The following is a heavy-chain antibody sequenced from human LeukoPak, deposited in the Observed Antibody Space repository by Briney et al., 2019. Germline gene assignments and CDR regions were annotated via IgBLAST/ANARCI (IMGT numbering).Heavy chain of an antibody. CDR3: ARDYRATYYYDSGSSYSCYYFDY. J-gene: IGHJ4*02. Sequence: PGGSLRLSCAASGFTVSSNYMSWVRQAPGKGLEWVASISSSSSYIYYADSVKGRLTISRDNAKNSLYLQMNSLRAEDTAVYYCARDYRATYYYDSGSSYSCYYFDYWGQGTLVTVSS. V-gene: IGHV3-21*01. D-gene: IGHD3-10*01. CDR2: ISSSSSYI. CDR1: GFTVSSNY.